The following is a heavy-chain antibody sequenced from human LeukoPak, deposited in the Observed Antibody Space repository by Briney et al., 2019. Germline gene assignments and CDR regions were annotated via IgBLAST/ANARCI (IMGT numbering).Heavy chain of an antibody. J-gene: IGHJ3*02. CDR2: INHSGST. CDR3: ARQGLYDSSGYDAFDM. D-gene: IGHD3-22*01. CDR1: GGSFSGYY. Sequence: SETLSLTCAVYGGSFSGYYWSWIRQPPGKGLEWIGEINHSGSTNYNPSLKSRVTISVDTSKNQFSLKLSSVTAADTAVYYCARQGLYDSSGYDAFDMWGQGTVVTVSS. V-gene: IGHV4-34*01.